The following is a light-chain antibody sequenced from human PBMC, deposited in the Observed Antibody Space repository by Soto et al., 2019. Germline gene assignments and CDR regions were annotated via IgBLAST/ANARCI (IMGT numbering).Light chain of an antibody. CDR3: QSYDNSLSGYV. V-gene: IGLV1-40*01. CDR2: GNN. CDR1: SSNIGAGYD. Sequence: QSVLTQAPSVSVAPGQRVTISCTGSSSNIGAGYDVHWYQHLPGTAPKLLIYGNNNRPSGVPDRFSGSKSDTSASLAITGLQAEDEADYYCQSYDNSLSGYVFGTGTKVTVL. J-gene: IGLJ1*01.